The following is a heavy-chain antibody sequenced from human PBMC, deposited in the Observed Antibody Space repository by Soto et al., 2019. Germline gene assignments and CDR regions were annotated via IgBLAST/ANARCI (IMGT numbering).Heavy chain of an antibody. CDR3: AAYSHKGY. CDR2: IYSGGST. V-gene: IGHV3-66*01. CDR1: GFTVSNNY. J-gene: IGHJ4*02. Sequence: EEQLVESGGDLVQPGGSLRLSCAASGFTVSNNYMSWVRQAPGKGLEWVSLIYSGGSTYYADSVKGRFTISRDSSKNTLYLQINSLRAEDTAMYYCAAYSHKGYWGQGTLGTVSS. D-gene: IGHD3-16*01.